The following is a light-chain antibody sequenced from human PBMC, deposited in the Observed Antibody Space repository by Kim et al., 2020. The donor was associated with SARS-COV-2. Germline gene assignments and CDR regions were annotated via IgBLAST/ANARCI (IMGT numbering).Light chain of an antibody. V-gene: IGKV1-39*01. Sequence: DTQMTQSPSSLSASVGDRVTITCRASQRISNFLSWYQQKSGRAPKLLIYAASSLQSGVPSRFSGSRSGTDFTLTISSLQPEDFATYYCQQYYYSPLTLGGGTKVDIK. J-gene: IGKJ4*01. CDR3: QQYYYSPLT. CDR1: QRISNF. CDR2: AAS.